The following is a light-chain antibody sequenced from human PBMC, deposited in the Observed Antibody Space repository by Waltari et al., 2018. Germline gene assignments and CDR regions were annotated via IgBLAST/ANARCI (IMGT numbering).Light chain of an antibody. V-gene: IGKV3-20*01. CDR2: GAS. CDR1: QTVISRY. CDR3: QLYGSSPSMYT. Sequence: EIVLTQSPGTLSLSPGERATLSCRASQTVISRYLAWYQQKPGQAPRLVMYGASFRATGIPDRFSGSGSGTDFTLTISRLEPEDFAVYYCQLYGSSPSMYTFGQGTKLQI. J-gene: IGKJ2*01.